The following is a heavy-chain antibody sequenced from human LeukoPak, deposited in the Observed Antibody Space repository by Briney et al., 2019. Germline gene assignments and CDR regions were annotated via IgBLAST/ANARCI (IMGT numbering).Heavy chain of an antibody. Sequence: EAGGSLRLSCAASGLTFSSYAMSWVRQAPGKGLEWVSAISGSGGSTYYADSVKGRFTISRDNSKNTLYLQMNSLRAEDTAVYYCAKVRSGNNYYFDYWGQGTLVTVSS. D-gene: IGHD1/OR15-1a*01. CDR1: GLTFSSYA. CDR3: AKVRSGNNYYFDY. CDR2: ISGSGGST. V-gene: IGHV3-23*01. J-gene: IGHJ4*02.